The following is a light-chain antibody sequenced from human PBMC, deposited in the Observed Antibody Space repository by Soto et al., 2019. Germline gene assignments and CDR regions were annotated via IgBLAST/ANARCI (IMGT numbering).Light chain of an antibody. CDR3: QQTYNTPLT. CDR2: ATS. CDR1: QNVASN. Sequence: DIQMTQSPSSLSASVGDKVTITCRASQNVASNLNWYQQKLGTAPNVLIYATSTLKTGVPSRFSGSGSGTEFILTITSLQPEDFATYYWQQTYNTPLTFGGGTKVEIQ. V-gene: IGKV1-39*01. J-gene: IGKJ4*01.